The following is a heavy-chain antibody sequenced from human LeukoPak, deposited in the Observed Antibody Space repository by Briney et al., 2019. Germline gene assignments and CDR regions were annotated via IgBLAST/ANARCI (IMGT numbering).Heavy chain of an antibody. Sequence: SETLSLTCAVSGGSISSTNWWTWVRQPPGEGLEWIGEVYHTGSSNYNPSLKSRVTISVDKSKSQFSLNLSSVTAADTAVYYCARGGTTVAGTFWFDPWGQGTLVTVSS. V-gene: IGHV4-4*02. CDR1: GGSISSTNW. CDR2: VYHTGSS. J-gene: IGHJ5*02. D-gene: IGHD6-19*01. CDR3: ARGGTTVAGTFWFDP.